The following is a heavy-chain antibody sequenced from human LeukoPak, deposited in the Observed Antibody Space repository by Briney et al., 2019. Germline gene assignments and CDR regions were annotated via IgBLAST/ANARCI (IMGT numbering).Heavy chain of an antibody. CDR2: ISSSGSTI. CDR3: ARAGVAGMDV. Sequence: GGSLRHSCAASGFTFSSYEMNWVRQAPGKGLEWVSYISSSGSTIYYADSVKGRFTISRDNAKNSLYLQMNSLRAEDTAVYYCARAGVAGMDVWGQGTTVTVSS. CDR1: GFTFSSYE. J-gene: IGHJ6*02. V-gene: IGHV3-48*03. D-gene: IGHD2-15*01.